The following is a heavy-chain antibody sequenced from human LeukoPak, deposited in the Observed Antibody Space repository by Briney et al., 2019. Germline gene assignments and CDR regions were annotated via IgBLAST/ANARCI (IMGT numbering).Heavy chain of an antibody. Sequence: GGSLRLSCAASGFTFSDYYMSWIRQAPGKGLEWVSYISSSGSTIYYADSVKGRFTISRDNAKNSLYLQMNGLRAEDTAVYYCARSAGKYYYDSSGYQSPYSPTDYWGQGTLVTVSS. V-gene: IGHV3-11*01. CDR2: ISSSGSTI. CDR3: ARSAGKYYYDSSGYQSPYSPTDY. CDR1: GFTFSDYY. D-gene: IGHD3-22*01. J-gene: IGHJ4*02.